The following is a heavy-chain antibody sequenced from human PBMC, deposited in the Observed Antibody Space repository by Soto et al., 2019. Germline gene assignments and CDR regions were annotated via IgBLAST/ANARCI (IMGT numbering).Heavy chain of an antibody. D-gene: IGHD2-15*01. V-gene: IGHV1-3*01. Sequence: ASVKVSCKASGYTFTSYAMHWVRQAPGQRLEWMGWINAGNGNTKYSQKFQGRVTITRDTSASTAYMELSSLRSEDTAVYYCAGDSVVVAATKGWFDPWGQGTLVTVSS. CDR3: AGDSVVVAATKGWFDP. CDR2: INAGNGNT. J-gene: IGHJ5*02. CDR1: GYTFTSYA.